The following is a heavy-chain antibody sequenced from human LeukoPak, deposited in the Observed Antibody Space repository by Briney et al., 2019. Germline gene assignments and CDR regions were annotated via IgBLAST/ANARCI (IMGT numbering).Heavy chain of an antibody. D-gene: IGHD4-17*01. CDR2: ISSSGSTI. CDR3: ARNIRDYGDYADAFDI. Sequence: GGSLRLSCAATGLSVSSNFMSWVRQAPGKGLEWVSYISSSGSTIYYADSVKGRFTISRDNAKNSLYLQMNSLRAEDTAVYYCARNIRDYGDYADAFDIWGQGTMVTVSS. V-gene: IGHV3-11*01. J-gene: IGHJ3*02. CDR1: GLSVSSNF.